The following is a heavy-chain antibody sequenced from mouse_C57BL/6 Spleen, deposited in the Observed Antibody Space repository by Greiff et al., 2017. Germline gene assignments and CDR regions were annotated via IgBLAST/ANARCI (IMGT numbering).Heavy chain of an antibody. CDR2: INPSSGYT. Sequence: QVQLKQSGAELVKPGASVKLSCKASGYTFTSYWMHWVKQRPGQGLEWIGYINPSSGYTKYNQKFKDKATLTADKSSSTAYMQLSSLTYEDSAVYYCAKYDYGDYWGQGTTLTVSS. V-gene: IGHV1-7*01. CDR1: GYTFTSYW. J-gene: IGHJ2*01. CDR3: AKYDYGDY. D-gene: IGHD2-4*01.